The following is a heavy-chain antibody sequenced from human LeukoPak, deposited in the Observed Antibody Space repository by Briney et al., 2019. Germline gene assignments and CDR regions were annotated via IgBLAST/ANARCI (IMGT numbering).Heavy chain of an antibody. Sequence: SLRLSCAASGFTFDDYAMHWVRQAPGKGLEWVSGISWNSGSIGYADSVKGRFTISRDNAKNSLYLQMNSLRAEDTALYYCAGYCSTSSCYRFDYWGQGTLVTVSS. J-gene: IGHJ4*02. CDR3: AGYCSTSSCYRFDY. D-gene: IGHD2-2*02. CDR1: GFTFDDYA. CDR2: ISWNSGSI. V-gene: IGHV3-9*01.